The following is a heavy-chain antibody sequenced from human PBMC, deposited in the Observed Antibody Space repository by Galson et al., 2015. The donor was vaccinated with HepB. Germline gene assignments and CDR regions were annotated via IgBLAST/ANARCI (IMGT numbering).Heavy chain of an antibody. V-gene: IGHV1-24*01. J-gene: IGHJ6*03. Sequence: SVKVSCKVSGYTLTELSMHWVRQAPGKGLEWMGGFDPEDGETIYAQKFQGRVTMTEDTSTDTAYMELSSLRSEDTAVYYCATGSPFQGPTVTTSRYYYYYMDVWGKGTTVTVSS. CDR3: ATGSPFQGPTVTTSRYYYYYMDV. CDR2: FDPEDGET. D-gene: IGHD4-17*01. CDR1: GYTLTELS.